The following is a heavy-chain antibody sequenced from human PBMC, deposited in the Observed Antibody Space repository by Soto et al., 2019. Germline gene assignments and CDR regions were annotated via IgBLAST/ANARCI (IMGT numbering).Heavy chain of an antibody. CDR2: ISGGSISSTI. CDR3: ATGYFDL. CDR1: EFTFSSYS. Sequence: EVQLVESGGGLIQPGGSLRLSCAASEFTFSSYSMNWVRQAPGKGLEWVSYISGGSISSTIYYADSAKGRFTISRDNAKNSLYRQMNGGRAEDTAVYYCATGYFDLWGRGTLVSVSS. J-gene: IGHJ2*01. V-gene: IGHV3-48*01.